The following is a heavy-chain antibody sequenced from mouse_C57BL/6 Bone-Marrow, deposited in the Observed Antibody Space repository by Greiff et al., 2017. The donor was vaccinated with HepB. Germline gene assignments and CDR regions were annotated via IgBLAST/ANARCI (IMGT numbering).Heavy chain of an antibody. CDR2: INPYNGGT. CDR1: GYTFTDYY. D-gene: IGHD1-1*01. CDR3: ARTHGSRYYFDY. J-gene: IGHJ2*01. V-gene: IGHV1-19*01. Sequence: VQLQQSGPVLVKPGASVKMSCKASGYTFTDYYMNWVKQSHGKSLEWIGVINPYNGGTSYNQKFKGKATLTVDKSSSTAYMELNSLTSEDSAVYYCARTHGSRYYFDYWGQGTTLTVSS.